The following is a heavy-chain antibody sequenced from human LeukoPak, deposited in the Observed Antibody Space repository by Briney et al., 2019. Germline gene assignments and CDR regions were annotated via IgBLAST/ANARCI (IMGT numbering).Heavy chain of an antibody. Sequence: ASVKVSCKVSGYTLTELSMHWVRQAPGKGLEWMGGFDPEDGETIYAQKFQGRVTMTEDTSTDTAYMELSSLGSEDTAVYYCATGRGAYGSGSYYTWGQGTLVTVSS. D-gene: IGHD3-10*01. CDR2: FDPEDGET. CDR1: GYTLTELS. V-gene: IGHV1-24*01. J-gene: IGHJ5*02. CDR3: ATGRGAYGSGSYYT.